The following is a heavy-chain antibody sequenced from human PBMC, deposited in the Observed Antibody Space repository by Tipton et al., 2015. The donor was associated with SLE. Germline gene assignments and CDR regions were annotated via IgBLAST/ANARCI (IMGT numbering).Heavy chain of an antibody. CDR2: IYYSGNT. D-gene: IGHD7-27*01. J-gene: IGHJ4*02. CDR1: GGPITSYY. V-gene: IGHV4-59*01. Sequence: TLSLTCNVSGGPITSYYWSWIRQPPGKGLEWIGYIYYSGNTNYNPSLKSRVTISVDTSTNQFSLKLSSVTAADTAVYYCARGDTGDDYFDNWGQGTLVTVSS. CDR3: ARGDTGDDYFDN.